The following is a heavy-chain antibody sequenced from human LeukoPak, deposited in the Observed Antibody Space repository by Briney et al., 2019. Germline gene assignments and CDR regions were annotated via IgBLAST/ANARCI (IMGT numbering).Heavy chain of an antibody. V-gene: IGHV1-69*02. CDR3: ARSRDYDFWSGYYPFDY. CDR2: IIPILGIA. Sequence: SVKVSCKASGGTFSSYTISWVRQAPGQGLEWMGGIIPILGIANYAQKFQGRVTITADKSTSTAYMELSSLRSEDTAVYYCARSRDYDFWSGYYPFDYWGQGTLVTASS. J-gene: IGHJ4*02. D-gene: IGHD3-3*01. CDR1: GGTFSSYT.